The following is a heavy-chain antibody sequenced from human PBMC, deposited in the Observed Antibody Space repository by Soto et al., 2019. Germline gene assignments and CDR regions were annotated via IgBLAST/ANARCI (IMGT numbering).Heavy chain of an antibody. CDR3: AKDGIRKDDY. V-gene: IGHV3-23*01. CDR1: GFSISDYA. Sequence: DVQLLESGGGFIQPGGSLRLSCSASGFSISDYAMRWVRQAPGKGLEWVSSISDSGIRTFYRDSVKGRFAISRDTSKNTVYLQMNNLRVGDTALYYGAKDGIRKDDYWGPGTMVTVSS. CDR2: ISDSGIRT. J-gene: IGHJ4*02.